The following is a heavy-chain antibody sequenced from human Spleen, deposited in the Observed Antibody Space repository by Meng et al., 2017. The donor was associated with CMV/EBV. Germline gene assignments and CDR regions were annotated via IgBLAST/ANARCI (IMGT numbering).Heavy chain of an antibody. V-gene: IGHV1-2*02. D-gene: IGHD2-2*01. Sequence: ASVKVSCKASGYMFTGYYVHWVRRAPGQGLEWMGWINPNSGGTNYAQNFQGRVTKTRDTSSSTAYMELNRLTSDDTAVYYCARDRDSTSGLDAFDIWGQGTMVTVSS. CDR3: ARDRDSTSGLDAFDI. CDR2: INPNSGGT. CDR1: GYMFTGYY. J-gene: IGHJ3*02.